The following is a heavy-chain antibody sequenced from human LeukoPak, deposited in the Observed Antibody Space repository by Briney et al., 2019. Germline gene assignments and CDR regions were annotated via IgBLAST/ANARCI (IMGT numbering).Heavy chain of an antibody. Sequence: SETLSLTCTVSGGSISSYYWSWIRQPPGKGLEWIGYIYYSGSTNYNPSLKSRVTISVDTSKNQFSLKLSSVTAADTAVYYCARLYDSSGLFLDYWGQGTLVTVPS. CDR2: IYYSGST. D-gene: IGHD3-22*01. CDR3: ARLYDSSGLFLDY. J-gene: IGHJ4*02. CDR1: GGSISSYY. V-gene: IGHV4-59*08.